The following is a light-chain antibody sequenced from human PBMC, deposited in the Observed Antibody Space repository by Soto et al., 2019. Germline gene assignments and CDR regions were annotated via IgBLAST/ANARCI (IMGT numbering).Light chain of an antibody. V-gene: IGKV3-11*01. Sequence: EIVLTQSPGTLSVSPGEISTLSCRASQSVSSNLAWYQQKPGQAPSLLIYGAFTRATGIPARFSGSGSGTDFTLTISSLEPEDFAVYYCQQRSNWPPLTFGGGTKVDIK. CDR2: GAF. J-gene: IGKJ4*01. CDR1: QSVSSN. CDR3: QQRSNWPPLT.